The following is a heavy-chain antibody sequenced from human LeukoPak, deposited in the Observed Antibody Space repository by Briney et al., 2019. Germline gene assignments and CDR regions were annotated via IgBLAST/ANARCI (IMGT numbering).Heavy chain of an antibody. CDR1: GFTFTDYS. CDR3: AKDVGGRWPLYYFDY. D-gene: IGHD2-21*02. J-gene: IGHJ4*02. Sequence: PGGSLRLSCEASGFTFTDYSIHWVRQVPGKGLEWVSVITANNGSIGYADSVRGRFTISRDNAKNSLYLQMNSLRPEDTAVYYCAKDVGGRWPLYYFDYWGQGTLVTVSS. V-gene: IGHV3-9*01. CDR2: ITANNGSI.